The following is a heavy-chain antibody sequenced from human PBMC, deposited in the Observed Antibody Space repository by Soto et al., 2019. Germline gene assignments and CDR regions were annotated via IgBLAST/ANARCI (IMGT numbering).Heavy chain of an antibody. D-gene: IGHD6-25*01. CDR3: AGQTFTIAAASYGRSNWFDP. CDR1: GGSVNGYY. CDR2: INHTGGT. Sequence: LSLTCAVYGGSVNGYYWNWIRQPPGKGLEWIGEINHTGGTHYNPSLKSRVTMSVDTSKNQFSLRLNSVTAADTAVYYCAGQTFTIAAASYGRSNWFDPWGPGTLVTVSS. V-gene: IGHV4-34*01. J-gene: IGHJ5*02.